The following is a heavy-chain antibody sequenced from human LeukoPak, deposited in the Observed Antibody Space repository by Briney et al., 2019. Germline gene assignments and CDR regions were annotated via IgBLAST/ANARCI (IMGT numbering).Heavy chain of an antibody. CDR1: GFTFSSYW. D-gene: IGHD3-3*01. V-gene: IGHV3-7*01. CDR2: IKQDGSEK. Sequence: GSLRLSCAASGFTFSSYWMSWVRQAPGKGLEWVANIKQDGSEKSYVDSVKGRFTISRDNAKNSLYLQMNSLRAEDTAVYYCAREAGLFTIFGVIDYWGQGTLVTVSS. J-gene: IGHJ4*02. CDR3: AREAGLFTIFGVIDY.